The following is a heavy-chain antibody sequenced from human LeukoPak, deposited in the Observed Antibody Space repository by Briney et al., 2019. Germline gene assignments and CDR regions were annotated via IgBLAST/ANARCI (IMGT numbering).Heavy chain of an antibody. CDR3: ARGDYYDSSGYYLLFDF. J-gene: IGHJ4*02. CDR1: GFTHGVQG. CDR2: NRNQTYSGTT. D-gene: IGHD3-22*01. V-gene: IGHV3-49*04. Sequence: GRSVRLPRIGSGFTHGVQGMLWAPQAPGKGLVGVGFNRNQTYSGTTEYAATMKGRFTISRDDSRSIAYLQMNSLKNEDTAVYYSARGDYYDSSGYYLLFDFWGQGTLVTVSS.